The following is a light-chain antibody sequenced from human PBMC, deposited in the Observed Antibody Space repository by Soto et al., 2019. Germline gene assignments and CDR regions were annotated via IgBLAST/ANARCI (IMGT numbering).Light chain of an antibody. CDR3: LQHNSYPIT. Sequence: EVVVTQSPDTLSLSPGETATLSCRASQSVSSSVAWYQHKPGQSPRLVVYSGDKRAPGIPPRFSGSGSGTEFTLTISSLQPEDFGTYYCLQHNSYPITFGQGTRLEIK. J-gene: IGKJ5*01. V-gene: IGKV3-15*01. CDR2: SGD. CDR1: QSVSSS.